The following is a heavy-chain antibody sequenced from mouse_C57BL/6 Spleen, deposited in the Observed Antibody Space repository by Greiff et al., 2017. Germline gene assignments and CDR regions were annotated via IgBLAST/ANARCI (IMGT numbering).Heavy chain of an antibody. Sequence: EVKLVESGAELVRPGASVKLSCTASGFNIKDYYMHWVKQRPEQGLEWIGRIDPEDGDTEYAPKFQGKATMPADTSSNTAYLQLSSLTSEDTAVYYCTTCSPYDWYFDVWGTGTTVTVSS. D-gene: IGHD6-5*01. J-gene: IGHJ1*03. V-gene: IGHV14-1*01. CDR3: TTCSPYDWYFDV. CDR1: GFNIKDYY. CDR2: IDPEDGDT.